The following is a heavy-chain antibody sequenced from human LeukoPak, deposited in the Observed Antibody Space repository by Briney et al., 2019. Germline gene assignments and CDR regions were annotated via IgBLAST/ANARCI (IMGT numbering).Heavy chain of an antibody. Sequence: PGGSLRLSCAASGFTFSSYAMSWVRQAPGKGLEWVSAISGSGDITYLADSVEGRFTISRDNSKNTLYLQMNSLRTEDTAVYYCAKGRSCTNGICYSWSPVIWGQGTMVTVSS. V-gene: IGHV3-23*01. CDR1: GFTFSSYA. CDR3: AKGRSCTNGICYSWSPVI. D-gene: IGHD2-8*01. J-gene: IGHJ3*02. CDR2: ISGSGDIT.